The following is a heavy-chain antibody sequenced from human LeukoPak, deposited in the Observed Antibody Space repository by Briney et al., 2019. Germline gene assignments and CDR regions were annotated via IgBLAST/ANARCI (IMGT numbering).Heavy chain of an antibody. CDR1: GFTFSSYA. D-gene: IGHD3-10*01. J-gene: IGHJ4*02. Sequence: PGRSLRLSCAASGFTFSSYAMHWVRQAPGKGLEWVAVISYDGSNKYYADSVKGRFTISRDNSKNTLYLQMNSLRAEDTAVYYCASLDYYGSGTAYWGQGTLVTVSS. CDR2: ISYDGSNK. V-gene: IGHV3-30*14. CDR3: ASLDYYGSGTAY.